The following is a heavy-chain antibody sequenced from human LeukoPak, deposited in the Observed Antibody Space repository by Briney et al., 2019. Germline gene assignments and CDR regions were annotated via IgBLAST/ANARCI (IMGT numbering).Heavy chain of an antibody. CDR1: GCTLTTYS. D-gene: IGHD2-15*01. Sequence: GGSLRLSCAASGCTLTTYSIRWVRQAPGKGLEWVAVMSYDGTNKYYADSVKGRFIISRDNSENTVYLQMNDLRAEDTAVYYCARVRVPSRILLPYFDYWGQGTLVTVSS. CDR2: MSYDGTNK. V-gene: IGHV3-30*03. CDR3: ARVRVPSRILLPYFDY. J-gene: IGHJ4*02.